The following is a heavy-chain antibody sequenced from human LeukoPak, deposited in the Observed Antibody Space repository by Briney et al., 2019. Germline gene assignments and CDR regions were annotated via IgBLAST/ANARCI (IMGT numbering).Heavy chain of an antibody. CDR1: GGSVSSGSYY. CDR3: AREVRGPSVDFDF. V-gene: IGHV4-61*01. Sequence: SEILSLTCTVSGGSVSSGSYYWSWIRKPPGKGLEWIGFIFHDGSAYYNPSFRSRAIISVDTSRNQFSLRLTSVTTADTAVYYCAREVRGPSVDFDFWGQGTLVTVSS. CDR2: IFHDGSA. J-gene: IGHJ4*02. D-gene: IGHD3-10*01.